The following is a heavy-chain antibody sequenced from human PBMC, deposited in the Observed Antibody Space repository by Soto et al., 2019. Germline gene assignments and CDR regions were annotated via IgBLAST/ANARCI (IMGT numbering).Heavy chain of an antibody. V-gene: IGHV4-30-2*01. CDR3: ARVPAP. CDR2: IYHSGST. Sequence: QLQLRESGSGLVKPSQTLSLTCAVSGGSISSGGYSWSWIRQPPGKGLEWIGYIYHSGSTYYTPSLKRRVTISVDRSKNQFSLKLSSVTAADTAVYYCARVPAPWGQGTLVTVSS. J-gene: IGHJ4*02. CDR1: GGSISSGGYS.